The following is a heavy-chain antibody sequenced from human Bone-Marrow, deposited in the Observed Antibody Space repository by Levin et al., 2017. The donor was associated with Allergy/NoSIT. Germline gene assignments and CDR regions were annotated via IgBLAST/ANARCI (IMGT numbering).Heavy chain of an antibody. J-gene: IGHJ5*02. Sequence: RPGGSLRLSCTVSGGSITSGTYFWAWIRQPPGKGLEWIGTIHHSGSTYYNPSVKSRVLMSVDTSKRQLSLNLSSLTASDTAMYYCARSVPIVRGVVPNWFDPWGQGTLVTVSS. CDR1: GGSITSGTYF. CDR2: IHHSGST. V-gene: IGHV4-39*01. CDR3: ARSVPIVRGVVPNWFDP. D-gene: IGHD3-10*01.